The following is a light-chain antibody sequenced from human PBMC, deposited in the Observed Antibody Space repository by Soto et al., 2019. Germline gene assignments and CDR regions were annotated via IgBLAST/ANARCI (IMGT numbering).Light chain of an antibody. CDR3: GSYTGSITYV. CDR1: TSDVGGYNY. CDR2: EVT. J-gene: IGLJ1*01. Sequence: QSVLTQPASVSGSLGQSITISCTGTTSDVGGYNYVSWYQQHPGKAPILMICEVTNRPSGVSNRFSGSKSGNTASLTISGLQVEDEAEYYCGSYTGSITYVFGTGTKVTVL. V-gene: IGLV2-14*01.